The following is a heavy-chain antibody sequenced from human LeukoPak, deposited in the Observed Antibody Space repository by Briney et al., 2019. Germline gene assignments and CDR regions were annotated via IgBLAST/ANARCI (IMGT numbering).Heavy chain of an antibody. D-gene: IGHD3-10*01. J-gene: IGHJ4*02. Sequence: PSETLSLTCTVSGGSISSSSYYWGWIRQPPGKGLEWIGSIYCSGSTYYNPSLKSRVTISVDTSKNQFSLKLSSVTAADTAVYYCASVHAVMVYWGQGTLVTVSS. CDR3: ASVHAVMVY. CDR2: IYCSGST. V-gene: IGHV4-39*07. CDR1: GGSISSSSYY.